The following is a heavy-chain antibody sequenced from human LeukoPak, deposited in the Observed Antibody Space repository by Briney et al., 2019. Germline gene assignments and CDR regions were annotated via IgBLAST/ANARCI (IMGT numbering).Heavy chain of an antibody. V-gene: IGHV4-61*02. Sequence: SQTLSLTCTVSGGSISSRSSYWSWIRQPADKGLEWIGRIYTSGSTNYNPSLKRRVTISLDTSKNHFSLKLNSVTAADTAVYYCARGDSGYYSDAFDLWGQGTMVTVSS. D-gene: IGHD3-22*01. CDR3: ARGDSGYYSDAFDL. J-gene: IGHJ3*01. CDR1: GGSISSRSSY. CDR2: IYTSGST.